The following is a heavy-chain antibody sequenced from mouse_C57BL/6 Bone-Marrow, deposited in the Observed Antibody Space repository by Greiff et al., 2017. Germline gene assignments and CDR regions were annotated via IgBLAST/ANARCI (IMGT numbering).Heavy chain of an antibody. CDR2: IHPSDSDT. CDR1: GYTFTSYW. CDR3: TMKDYTWFAY. J-gene: IGHJ3*01. D-gene: IGHD2-4*01. Sequence: QVQLQQPGAELVKPGASVKVSCTASGYTFTSYWMPWVKQRPGQGLEWIGRIHPSDSDTNYNQKFKGKATLSVDKSSSTAYMQLSSLTSEDSAVYCCTMKDYTWFAYWGQGTLVTVSA. V-gene: IGHV1-74*01.